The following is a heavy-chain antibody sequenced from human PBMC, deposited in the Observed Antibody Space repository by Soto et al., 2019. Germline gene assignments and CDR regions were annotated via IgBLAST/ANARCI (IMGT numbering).Heavy chain of an antibody. D-gene: IGHD6-13*01. J-gene: IGHJ4*02. Sequence: GESLKIYCKESGYSFSRYWIGWVRQLPGKGLEWMGIIYPSGSDTRYSPSFRGQVIISADRSISTAYLQWSSLKASDTGTYYCARRVGSSWRYFDSWGQGTLVTVSS. CDR2: IYPSGSDT. V-gene: IGHV5-51*01. CDR3: ARRVGSSWRYFDS. CDR1: GYSFSRYW.